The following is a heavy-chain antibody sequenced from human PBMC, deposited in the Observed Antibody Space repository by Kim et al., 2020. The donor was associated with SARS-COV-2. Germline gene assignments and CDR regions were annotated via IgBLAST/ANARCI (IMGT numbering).Heavy chain of an antibody. CDR3: ARQRGWTTVDQFDY. Sequence: SETLSLTCTVSGGSISSYYWSWIRQPAGKGLEWIGRIYTSGSTNYNPSLKSRVTMSVDTSKNQFSLKLSSVTAADTAVYYCARQRGWTTVDQFDYWGQGTLVTVSS. V-gene: IGHV4-4*07. D-gene: IGHD4-17*01. CDR1: GGSISSYY. CDR2: IYTSGST. J-gene: IGHJ4*02.